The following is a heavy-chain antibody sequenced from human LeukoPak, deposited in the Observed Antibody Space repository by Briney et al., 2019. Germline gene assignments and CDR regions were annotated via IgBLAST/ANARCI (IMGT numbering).Heavy chain of an antibody. CDR1: GFTVSSNY. D-gene: IGHD2/OR15-2a*01. CDR3: AKDVPFPRHDAFDI. J-gene: IGHJ3*02. V-gene: IGHV3-53*01. CDR2: INGDGTT. Sequence: GGSLRLSCAASGFTVSSNYMSWVRQAPGKGLEWVSVINGDGTTYYADSVKGRFSVSRDNSKNTLYLQMNSLRVEDTAVYYCAKDVPFPRHDAFDIWGQGTMVTVSS.